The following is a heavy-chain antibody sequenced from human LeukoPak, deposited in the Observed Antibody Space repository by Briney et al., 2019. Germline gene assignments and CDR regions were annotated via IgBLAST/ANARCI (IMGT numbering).Heavy chain of an antibody. CDR3: TTDLVVVVPAAIKGFWFDP. CDR1: GFTFSNAW. J-gene: IGHJ5*02. CDR2: IKSKTDGGTT. D-gene: IGHD2-2*02. V-gene: IGHV3-15*01. Sequence: GGSLRLSCAASGFTFSNAWMSWVRQAPGKGLEWVGRIKSKTDGGTTDYAAPVKGRFTISRDDSRNTLYLQMNSLKTEDTAVYYCTTDLVVVVPAAIKGFWFDPWGQGTLVTVSS.